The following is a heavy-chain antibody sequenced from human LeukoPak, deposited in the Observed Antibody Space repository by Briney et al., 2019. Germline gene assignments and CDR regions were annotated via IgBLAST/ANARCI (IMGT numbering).Heavy chain of an antibody. CDR1: GGSISPYY. D-gene: IGHD3-9*01. CDR2: IYYSGST. J-gene: IGHJ4*02. V-gene: IGHV4-59*01. CDR3: ARLTRDYDNLTGYTAYFDY. Sequence: KPSETLSLTCILSGGSISPYYWSWVRQPPGNGLEWIGDIYYSGSTNYNPSLKSRVTMSVDTSMNQFSLKLNSVTTADTAVYYCARLTRDYDNLTGYTAYFDYWGQGTLVTVSS.